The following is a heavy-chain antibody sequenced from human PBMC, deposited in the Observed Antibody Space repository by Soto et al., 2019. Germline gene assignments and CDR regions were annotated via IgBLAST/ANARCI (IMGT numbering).Heavy chain of an antibody. CDR3: AREPRYYGPDEYYYYGMDV. CDR1: GGTFSSYA. V-gene: IGHV1-69*13. CDR2: IIPIFGTA. J-gene: IGHJ6*02. Sequence: SVKVSCKASGGTFSSYAISWVRQAPGQGLEWMGGIIPIFGTANYAQKFQGRVTITADESTSTAYMELSSLRSEDTAVYYCAREPRYYGPDEYYYYGMDVWGQGTTVTVSS. D-gene: IGHD3-10*01.